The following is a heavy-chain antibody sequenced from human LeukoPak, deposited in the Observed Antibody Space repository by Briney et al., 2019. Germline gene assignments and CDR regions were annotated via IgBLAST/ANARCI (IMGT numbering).Heavy chain of an antibody. CDR2: ISYDGSNK. CDR3: ARVGDSSSLYSYYFDY. Sequence: GGSLRVSCAASGFTFSSYAMHWVRQAPGKGLEWVAVISYDGSNKYYADSVKGRITISRDNSKNTLYLQMNSLRAEDTAVYYCARVGDSSSLYSYYFDYWGQGTLVTVSS. CDR1: GFTFSSYA. D-gene: IGHD6-6*01. V-gene: IGHV3-30-3*01. J-gene: IGHJ4*02.